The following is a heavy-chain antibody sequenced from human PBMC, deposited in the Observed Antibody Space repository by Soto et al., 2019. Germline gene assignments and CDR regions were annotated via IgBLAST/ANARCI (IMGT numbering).Heavy chain of an antibody. V-gene: IGHV1-3*01. Sequence: QVPLVQSGAEVKKPGASVKVSCKASGYTFTSYAMHWVRQAPGQRLEWMGWINAGNGNTKYSQKFQGRVTITRDTSASTAYMELSSLRSEDTAVYYCAREGGKYDYVWEPEGSWFDPWGQGTLVTVSS. D-gene: IGHD3-16*01. CDR2: INAGNGNT. CDR3: AREGGKYDYVWEPEGSWFDP. J-gene: IGHJ5*02. CDR1: GYTFTSYA.